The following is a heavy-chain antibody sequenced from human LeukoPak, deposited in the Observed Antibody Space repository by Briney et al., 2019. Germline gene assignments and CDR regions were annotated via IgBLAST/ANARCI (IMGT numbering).Heavy chain of an antibody. Sequence: SQTLSLTCAISGDSVSSNSGTWNWIRQSPSRGLEWLGRTYYRSKWFNDYAVSVRSRITLKPDTSENQVSLQLESVTPEDTAVYYCSREIDSTGWSGFDYWGQGILVTVSS. CDR3: SREIDSTGWSGFDY. CDR2: TYYRSKWFN. D-gene: IGHD3-3*01. V-gene: IGHV6-1*01. J-gene: IGHJ4*02. CDR1: GDSVSSNSGT.